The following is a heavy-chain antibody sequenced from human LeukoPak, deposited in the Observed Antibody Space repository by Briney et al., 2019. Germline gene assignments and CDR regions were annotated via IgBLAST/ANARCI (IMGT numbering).Heavy chain of an antibody. V-gene: IGHV3-30*18. CDR1: GFTFSSYG. J-gene: IGHJ5*02. CDR3: AKEFGVVPAAADWFDP. CDR2: ISYDGSNK. Sequence: AGGSLRLSCAASGFTFSSYGMHWVRQAPGKGLEWVAVISYDGSNKYYADSVKGRFTISRDNSKNTLYLQMNSLRAEDTAAYYCAKEFGVVPAAADWFDPWGQGTLVTVSS. D-gene: IGHD2-2*01.